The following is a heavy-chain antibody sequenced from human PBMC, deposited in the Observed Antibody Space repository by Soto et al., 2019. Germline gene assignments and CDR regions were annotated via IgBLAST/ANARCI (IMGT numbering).Heavy chain of an antibody. D-gene: IGHD2-2*03. CDR3: AKMEGMDPWAYSFDY. Sequence: EVQVLESGGGLVQPGGSLRLSCAATGFTFSDFAMSWVRQAPGKGLEWVSRIYGGGNGPHYADSVKGRLTISRDNSKNTLYLQMNSLRAEDTAVYYCAKMEGMDPWAYSFDYWCQGTLVTVSS. V-gene: IGHV3-23*01. CDR1: GFTFSDFA. CDR2: IYGGGNGP. J-gene: IGHJ4*02.